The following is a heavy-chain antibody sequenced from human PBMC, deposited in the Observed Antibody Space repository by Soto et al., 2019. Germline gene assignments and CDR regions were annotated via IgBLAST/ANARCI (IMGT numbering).Heavy chain of an antibody. J-gene: IGHJ4*02. D-gene: IGHD2-2*01. CDR3: ASGWRDCSSTSCYVVFDY. Sequence: ASVKVSCKASGGTFSSYAINWVRQAPGQGLEWMGGIIPIFGTANYAQKFQGRVTITADESTSTAYMELSSLRSEDTAVYYCASGWRDCSSTSCYVVFDYWGQGTLVTVSS. CDR1: GGTFSSYA. V-gene: IGHV1-69*13. CDR2: IIPIFGTA.